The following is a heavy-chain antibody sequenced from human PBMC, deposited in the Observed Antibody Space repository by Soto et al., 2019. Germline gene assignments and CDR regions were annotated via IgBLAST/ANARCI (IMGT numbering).Heavy chain of an antibody. J-gene: IGHJ6*04. CDR1: GGTFSSYA. Sequence: ASVKVSCKASGGTFSSYAISWVRRAPGQGLEWMGGIIPIFGTANYAQKFQGRVTITADESTSTAYMELSSLSSEDTAVYYCARGTYSGYDPGGYYYYVMDVCGEGTTVTVYS. CDR3: ARGTYSGYDPGGYYYYVMDV. V-gene: IGHV1-69*13. D-gene: IGHD5-12*01. CDR2: IIPIFGTA.